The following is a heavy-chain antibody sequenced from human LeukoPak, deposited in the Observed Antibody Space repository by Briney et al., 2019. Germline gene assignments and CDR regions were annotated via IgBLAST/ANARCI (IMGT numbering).Heavy chain of an antibody. CDR2: INTDGSIT. V-gene: IGHV3-74*01. Sequence: GGSLRLSCAASGFTFSSYWMHWVRHAPGKGPVWVSRINTDGSITTYADSVRDRFTISRDNAKNSLYLQMNSLRAEDTAVYYCAREFEFLEWLPLIDDLYYFDYWGQGTLVTVSS. D-gene: IGHD3-3*01. CDR1: GFTFSSYW. J-gene: IGHJ4*02. CDR3: AREFEFLEWLPLIDDLYYFDY.